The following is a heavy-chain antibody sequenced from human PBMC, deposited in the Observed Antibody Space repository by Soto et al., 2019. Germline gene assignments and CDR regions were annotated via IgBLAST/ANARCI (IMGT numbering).Heavy chain of an antibody. CDR2: FDPEDGET. D-gene: IGHD1-26*01. CDR3: ATRRLRGSYFDWFDP. Sequence: GASLKVSSKVSGYTLTELSMHWVRQAPGKGLEWMGGFDPEDGETIYAQKFQGRVTMTEDTSTDTAYMELSSLRSEDTAVYYCATRRLRGSYFDWFDPWGQGTLVTVSS. V-gene: IGHV1-24*01. CDR1: GYTLTELS. J-gene: IGHJ5*02.